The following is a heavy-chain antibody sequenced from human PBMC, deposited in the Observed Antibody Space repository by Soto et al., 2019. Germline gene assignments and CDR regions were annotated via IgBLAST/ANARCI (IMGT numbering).Heavy chain of an antibody. Sequence: SGPTLVNPTQTLTLTCTFSGFSLSTSGVGVGWIRQPPGKALEWLALIYWNDDKRYSPSLKSRLTITKDTSKNQVVLTMTNMDPVDTATYYCAHRPNYYDSSGYYYYFDYWGQGTLVTVSS. D-gene: IGHD3-22*01. J-gene: IGHJ4*02. CDR1: GFSLSTSGVG. CDR2: IYWNDDK. V-gene: IGHV2-5*01. CDR3: AHRPNYYDSSGYYYYFDY.